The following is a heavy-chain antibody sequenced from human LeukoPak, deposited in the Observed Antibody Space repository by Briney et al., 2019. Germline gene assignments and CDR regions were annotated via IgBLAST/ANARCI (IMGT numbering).Heavy chain of an antibody. CDR1: GFTFSRYG. D-gene: IGHD1-26*01. CDR3: AKDRTLEGATSWFDP. V-gene: IGHV3-30*18. J-gene: IGHJ5*02. CDR2: ISYDGSNK. Sequence: GRSLRLSCAASGFTFSRYGMHWVRQAPGKGLEWVAVISYDGSNKYYADSVKGRFTISRDNSKNTLYLQMNSLRAEDTAVYYCAKDRTLEGATSWFDPWGQGTLVTVSS.